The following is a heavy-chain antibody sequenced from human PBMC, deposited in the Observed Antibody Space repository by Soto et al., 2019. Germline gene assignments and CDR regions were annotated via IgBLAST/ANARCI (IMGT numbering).Heavy chain of an antibody. CDR1: GYSFTSYW. V-gene: IGHV5-51*01. Sequence: PGESLKISCKGSGYSFTSYWISWVRQMPGKGLEWMGSIDPGDSDTRYSPSFQGQVTMSADKSISTAYLQWSSLKASDTAMYYCARHDLIQLWLPRNGMDVWGQGTTVTVSS. D-gene: IGHD5-18*01. J-gene: IGHJ6*02. CDR2: IDPGDSDT. CDR3: ARHDLIQLWLPRNGMDV.